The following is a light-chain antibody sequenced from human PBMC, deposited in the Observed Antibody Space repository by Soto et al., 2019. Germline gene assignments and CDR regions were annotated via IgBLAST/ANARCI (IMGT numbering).Light chain of an antibody. J-gene: IGKJ1*01. CDR3: QQYYTNSWS. CDR2: WAS. V-gene: IGKV4-1*01. Sequence: DIMMAQSPDSLAVSLDERATINCKSSQSVLYSSNRKSYLAWYQQKPGQAPKMLIYWASIRESGVPDRFSGSGSGTDFTLTISSLQSEDVAVYYCQQYYTNSWSFGQGTKVEIK. CDR1: QSVLYSSNRKSY.